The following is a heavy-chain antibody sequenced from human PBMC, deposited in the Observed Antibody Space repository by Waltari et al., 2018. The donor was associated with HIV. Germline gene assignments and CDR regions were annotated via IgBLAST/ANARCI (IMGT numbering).Heavy chain of an antibody. D-gene: IGHD3-16*02. J-gene: IGHJ5*02. Sequence: EMKLLDVGGSLIQPGGYLRLSCFVSNFSVSSNYFTWVRHSPARGLEWVATTDPEGTTHYPNSVEDRFVISRDTSKNSALLLMTYFRFDDSAKYSFTRGVRYLGPWGQGTQVTVSS. CDR1: NFSVSSNY. CDR3: TRGVRYLGP. CDR2: TDPEGTT. V-gene: IGHV3-53*05.